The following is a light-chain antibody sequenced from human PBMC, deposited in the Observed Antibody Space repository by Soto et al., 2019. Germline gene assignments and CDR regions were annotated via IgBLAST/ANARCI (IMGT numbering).Light chain of an antibody. V-gene: IGKV1-12*01. J-gene: IGKJ5*01. CDR1: QGISSW. CDR3: QQANSFPIT. Sequence: DIQMTQSPCTLSSCFGDTVAVTCRASQGISSWLAWYQQKPGKAPKLLIYAASSLQSGVPSRFSGSGSGTDFTLTISSLQPEDFATYYCQQANSFPITFGQGTRLEIK. CDR2: AAS.